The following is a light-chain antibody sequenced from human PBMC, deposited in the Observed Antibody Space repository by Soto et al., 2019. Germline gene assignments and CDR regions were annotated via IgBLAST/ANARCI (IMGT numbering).Light chain of an antibody. CDR1: QTVLYSSDNKNY. Sequence: DIVMTQSPDSLAVSLGERATINCKSSQTVLYSSDNKNYLAWYQQRPGQIPKLLIYWASTRESGVPDRFSGSGSGTDFTLTISSLQAEDVAVYYCQQYYSSPRTFGQGTKVEIK. CDR2: WAS. CDR3: QQYYSSPRT. J-gene: IGKJ1*01. V-gene: IGKV4-1*01.